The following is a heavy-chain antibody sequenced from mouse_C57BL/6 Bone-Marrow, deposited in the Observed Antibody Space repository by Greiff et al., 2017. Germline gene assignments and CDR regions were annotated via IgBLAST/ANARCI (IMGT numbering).Heavy chain of an antibody. D-gene: IGHD4-1*01. CDR2: ISYDGSN. Sequence: ESGPGLVKPSQSLSLTCSVTGYSITSGYYWNWILQFPGNKLEWMGYISYDGSNNYNPSLKNRISITRDTSKNQFFLKLNSVTTEDTATYYCARENCYFDYWGQGTTLTVSS. CDR1: GYSITSGYY. CDR3: ARENCYFDY. J-gene: IGHJ2*01. V-gene: IGHV3-6*01.